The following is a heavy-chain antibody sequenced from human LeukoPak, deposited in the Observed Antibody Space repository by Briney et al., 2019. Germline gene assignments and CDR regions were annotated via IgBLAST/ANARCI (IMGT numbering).Heavy chain of an antibody. V-gene: IGHV3-33*06. D-gene: IGHD3-22*01. CDR1: GFTFSSYG. CDR2: IWYDGSNK. Sequence: QSGGSLRLSCAASGFTFSSYGMHWVRQAPGKGLEWVAVIWYDGSNKYYADPVKGRFTISRDNSKNTLYLQMNSLRAEDTAVYYCAKDGNYYDSSGCGLYYYYYYYMDVWGKGTTVTVSS. J-gene: IGHJ6*03. CDR3: AKDGNYYDSSGCGLYYYYYYYMDV.